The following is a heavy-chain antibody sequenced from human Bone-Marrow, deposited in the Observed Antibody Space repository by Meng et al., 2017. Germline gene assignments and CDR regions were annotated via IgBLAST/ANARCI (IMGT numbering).Heavy chain of an antibody. CDR2: IWYDGSNK. CDR1: GFTFSSYG. D-gene: IGHD5/OR15-5a*01. J-gene: IGHJ3*02. V-gene: IGHV3-33*06. Sequence: LSLTCAASGFTFSSYGMHWVRQAPGKGLEWVAVIWYDGSNKYYADSVKGRFTISRDNSKKTLYLQMNSLTAEDTAVYYCAKVNSVSYGGGAFDIWGQGTVVTVSS. CDR3: AKVNSVSYGGGAFDI.